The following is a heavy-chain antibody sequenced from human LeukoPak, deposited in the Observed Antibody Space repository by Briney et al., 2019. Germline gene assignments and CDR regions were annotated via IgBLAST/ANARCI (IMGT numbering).Heavy chain of an antibody. Sequence: PGGSLRLSCAASGFTFRSYGMHWVRQAPGKGLEWVAFDGSDKYYADSVKGRFTISRDNSKNTLYLQMNSLRAEDTAVYYCAKASGSYLFGNYFDYWGQGTLVTVSS. CDR1: GFTFRSYG. V-gene: IGHV3-30*02. CDR2: DGSDK. J-gene: IGHJ4*02. D-gene: IGHD1-26*01. CDR3: AKASGSYLFGNYFDY.